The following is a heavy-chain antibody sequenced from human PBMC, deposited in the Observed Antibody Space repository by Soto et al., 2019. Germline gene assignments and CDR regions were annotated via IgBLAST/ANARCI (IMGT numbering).Heavy chain of an antibody. J-gene: IGHJ4*02. Sequence: ASVKVSCKASGYTFTSYAMHWVRQAPGQRLEWMGWINAGNGNTKYSQKFQGRVTITRDTSASTAYMELSSLRSEDTAVYYCATDQEYGDSYFDYWGQGTLVTVSS. V-gene: IGHV1-3*01. CDR1: GYTFTSYA. CDR3: ATDQEYGDSYFDY. CDR2: INAGNGNT. D-gene: IGHD4-17*01.